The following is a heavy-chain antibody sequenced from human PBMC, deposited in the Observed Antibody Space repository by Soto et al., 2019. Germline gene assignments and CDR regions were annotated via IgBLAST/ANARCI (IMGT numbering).Heavy chain of an antibody. CDR2: IYDSGST. CDR3: ARAGDDSTGYFLY. J-gene: IGHJ4*02. Sequence: SETPSLTCAVSGGSISSGGYPWSWIRQSPGKGLEWIGYIYDSGSTYYNPSLKSRVSISVDTSKNQFSLKLLYVTAADTAVYHCARAGDDSTGYFLYWGLGTLVTVSS. V-gene: IGHV4-30-2*06. D-gene: IGHD3-22*01. CDR1: GGSISSGGYP.